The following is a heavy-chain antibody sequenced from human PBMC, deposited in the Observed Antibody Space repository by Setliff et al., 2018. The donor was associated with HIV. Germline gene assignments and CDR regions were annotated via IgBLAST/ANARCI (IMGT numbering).Heavy chain of an antibody. D-gene: IGHD3-22*01. V-gene: IGHV3-66*02. CDR3: ARVRLYSSALDY. Sequence: TVSSHYMSWVRQAPGKGLEWVSTIYSDGSTYHADSVKGRFTLSRDTSKNTLSLQMNSLRPEDTAVFYCARVRLYSSALDYWGQGTLVTVSS. CDR1: TVSSHY. J-gene: IGHJ4*02. CDR2: IYSDGST.